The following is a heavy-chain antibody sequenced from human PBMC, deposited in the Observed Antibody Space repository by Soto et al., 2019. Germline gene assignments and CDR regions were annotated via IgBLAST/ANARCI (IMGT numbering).Heavy chain of an antibody. V-gene: IGHV1-8*01. CDR3: ARGVLRSFGGGARYNWFDP. CDR2: MNPNSGNT. Sequence: QVQLVQSGAEVKKPGASVKVSCKASGYTFTSYDINWVRQATGQGLEWMGWMNPNSGNTGYAQKFQGRVTMTRNTSISTAYMELSSLRSEDTAVYYCARGVLRSFGGGARYNWFDPWGQGTLVTVSS. J-gene: IGHJ5*02. D-gene: IGHD3-9*01. CDR1: GYTFTSYD.